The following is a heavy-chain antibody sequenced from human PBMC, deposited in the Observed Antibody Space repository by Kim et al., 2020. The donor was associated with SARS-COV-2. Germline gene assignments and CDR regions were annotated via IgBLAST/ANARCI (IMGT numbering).Heavy chain of an antibody. V-gene: IGHV3-23*01. CDR1: GFAFSDHA. D-gene: IGHD2-21*02. Sequence: GGSLRLSCAASGFAFSDHAIFWVRQAPGKGLEWVLGISGGGGRTYDADSVKGRFTISRDNSKNTVYLQMNSLRADDTAVYYCARLTASTSGYFDAWGQGTQVTVSS. CDR3: ARLTASTSGYFDA. J-gene: IGHJ4*03. CDR2: ISGGGGRT.